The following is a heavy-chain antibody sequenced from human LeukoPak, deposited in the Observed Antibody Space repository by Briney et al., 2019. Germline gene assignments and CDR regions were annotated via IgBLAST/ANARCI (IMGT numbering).Heavy chain of an antibody. CDR1: GGSISRGSYY. V-gene: IGHV4-61*02. J-gene: IGHJ6*03. Sequence: SETLSLTCVVSGGSISRGSYYWNWIRQPAGKGLEWMGRIYNSGSTNYNPSLKSRVTISADMSRNQLSLQLTSVTAADTAVYYCARDFTDSGSSLVYYYYYYMDVWGKGTTVTVSS. CDR3: ARDFTDSGSSLVYYYYYYMDV. CDR2: IYNSGST. D-gene: IGHD1-26*01.